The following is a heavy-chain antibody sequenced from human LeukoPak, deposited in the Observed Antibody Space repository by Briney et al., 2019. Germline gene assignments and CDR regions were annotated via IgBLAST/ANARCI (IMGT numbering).Heavy chain of an antibody. CDR3: AKAYSPYYYDSSGYSSPFDY. D-gene: IGHD3-22*01. V-gene: IGHV3-9*01. Sequence: GGSLRLSCAASGFTFDDYAMHWVRQAPGKGLEWVSGISWNSGSIGYADSVKGRFTISRDNAKNSLYLQMNSLRAEDTALYYCAKAYSPYYYDSSGYSSPFDYWGQGTLVTVPS. J-gene: IGHJ4*02. CDR1: GFTFDDYA. CDR2: ISWNSGSI.